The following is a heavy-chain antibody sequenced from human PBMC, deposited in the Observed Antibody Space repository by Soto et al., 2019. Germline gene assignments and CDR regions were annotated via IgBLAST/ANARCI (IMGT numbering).Heavy chain of an antibody. CDR3: ARDPVAGTYFAY. CDR2: INAYNGNT. CDR1: SYTFTTYG. V-gene: IGHV1-18*01. Sequence: QVQLVQSGAEVKKPGASVKVSCKASSYTFTTYGISWVRQAPGQGLEWMGWINAYNGNTNYAQKLXGXXTMTTDTSTSTAYMELRSLRSDDTAVYYCARDPVAGTYFAYWGQGTLVTVSS. D-gene: IGHD6-19*01. J-gene: IGHJ4*02.